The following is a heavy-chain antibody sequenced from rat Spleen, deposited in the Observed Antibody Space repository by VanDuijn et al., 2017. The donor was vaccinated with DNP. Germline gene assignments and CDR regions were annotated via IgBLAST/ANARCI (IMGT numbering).Heavy chain of an antibody. CDR1: GFTFSRYW. Sequence: EVQLVESGGGLVQSGRSLKLSCVASGFTFSRYWMFWNRQPPGKGLEWVASINADGGTTYYGDSVKGRFTISRDNAKSTLYLQMDSLRSEDTATYYCARRRYTTDYYFDYWGQGVMVTVSS. CDR2: INADGGTT. J-gene: IGHJ2*01. D-gene: IGHD1-6*01. CDR3: ARRRYTTDYYFDY. V-gene: IGHV5-58*01.